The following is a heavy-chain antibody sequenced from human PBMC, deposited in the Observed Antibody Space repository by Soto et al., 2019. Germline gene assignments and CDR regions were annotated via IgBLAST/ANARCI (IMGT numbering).Heavy chain of an antibody. CDR1: GFTFRTYA. Sequence: LRLSCAASGFTFRTYAMNWVRQAPGKGLEWISAISGSGSFTHYADSVRGRFTISRDNSQNQLYLQMNNLRGDDTAMYYCAKIPTGSGSSKFDYWGQGIQVTVSS. CDR3: AKIPTGSGSSKFDY. D-gene: IGHD3-10*01. J-gene: IGHJ4*02. V-gene: IGHV3-23*01. CDR2: ISGSGSFT.